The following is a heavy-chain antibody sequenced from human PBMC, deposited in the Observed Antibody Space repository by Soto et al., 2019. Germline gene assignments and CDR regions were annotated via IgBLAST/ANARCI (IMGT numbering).Heavy chain of an antibody. Sequence: SETLSLTCTVSGGSISSYYWSWIRQPPGKGLEWIGYIYYSGSTNYNPSLKSRVTISVDTSKNQFSLKLSSVTAADTAVYYCARLLYSSSWFDYWGQGTLVTVSS. V-gene: IGHV4-59*01. CDR3: ARLLYSSSWFDY. J-gene: IGHJ4*02. CDR2: IYYSGST. D-gene: IGHD6-13*01. CDR1: GGSISSYY.